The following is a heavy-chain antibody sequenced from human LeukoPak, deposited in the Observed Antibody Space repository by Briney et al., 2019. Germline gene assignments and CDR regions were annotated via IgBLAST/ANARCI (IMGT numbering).Heavy chain of an antibody. CDR2: IRYDGSNK. D-gene: IGHD6-13*01. Sequence: GGSLRLSCAASGFTFSSYGMHWVRQAPGKGLEWVAFIRYDGSNKYYADSVKGRFTISRDNSKNTLYLQMNSLRAEDTAVYYCAKDEAAAGPYYFDYWGQGTLVTVSS. CDR1: GFTFSSYG. J-gene: IGHJ4*02. V-gene: IGHV3-30*02. CDR3: AKDEAAAGPYYFDY.